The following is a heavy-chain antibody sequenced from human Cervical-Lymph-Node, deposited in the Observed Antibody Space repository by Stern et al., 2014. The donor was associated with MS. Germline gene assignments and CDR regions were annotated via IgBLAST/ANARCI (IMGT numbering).Heavy chain of an antibody. J-gene: IGHJ4*02. Sequence: VQLVESGAGVKKPGSSVTVSCKASGGTFSRYALSWVRQAPGQGLEWMGGIVPLFGTANYANKFQGTVSIAADESPSTAYMECSSLRSEDTAVYYCARVSGTEPKEHYVAYWGQGTLVTVSS. V-gene: IGHV1-69*01. D-gene: IGHD1-14*01. CDR3: ARVSGTEPKEHYVAY. CDR2: IVPLFGTA. CDR1: GGTFSRYA.